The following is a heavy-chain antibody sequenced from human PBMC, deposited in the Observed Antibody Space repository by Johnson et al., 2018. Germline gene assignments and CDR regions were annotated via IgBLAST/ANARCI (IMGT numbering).Heavy chain of an antibody. CDR3: AGYSSSRADYYYYYMDV. J-gene: IGHJ6*03. CDR2: MFYTGTT. D-gene: IGHD6-13*01. Sequence: QVQLQESGPGLVKPSETLSLTCTVSGASISSYYWSWIRQPPGKGLEWIGSMFYTGTTNYNPSLKSRITMSVDTSKNQFSLKLSSVTAADTAVYYGAGYSSSRADYYYYYMDVWGEGTTVTVSS. V-gene: IGHV4-59*01. CDR1: GASISSYY.